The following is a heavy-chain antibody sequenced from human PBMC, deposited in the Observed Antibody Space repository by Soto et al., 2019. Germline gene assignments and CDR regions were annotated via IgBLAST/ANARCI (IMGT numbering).Heavy chain of an antibody. Sequence: ASVKVSCKASGYTFTSYYMHWVRQAPGQGLEWMGIINPSGGSTSYAQKSQGRVTMTRDTSTSTVYMELSSLRSEDTAVYYCARDLALADYYDSSGYYPPSMDVWGQGTTVTVSS. D-gene: IGHD3-22*01. CDR2: INPSGGST. V-gene: IGHV1-46*01. CDR3: ARDLALADYYDSSGYYPPSMDV. CDR1: GYTFTSYY. J-gene: IGHJ6*02.